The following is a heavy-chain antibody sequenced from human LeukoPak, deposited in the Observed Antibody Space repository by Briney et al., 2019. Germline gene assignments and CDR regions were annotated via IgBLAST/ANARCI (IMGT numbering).Heavy chain of an antibody. V-gene: IGHV3-48*01. CDR3: ARDGSSGWSNWFDP. CDR1: GFTFSSYT. Sequence: GGSLRLSCAASGFTFSSYTMNWVRQAPGKGLEWVSYISSSSSTISYADSVKGRFTTSRDNAKNSLYLQMNSLRAEDTAVYYCARDGSSGWSNWFDPWGQGTLVTVSS. J-gene: IGHJ5*02. CDR2: ISSSSSTI. D-gene: IGHD6-19*01.